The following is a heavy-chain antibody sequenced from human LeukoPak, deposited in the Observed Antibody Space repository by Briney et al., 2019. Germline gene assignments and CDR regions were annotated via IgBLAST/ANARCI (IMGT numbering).Heavy chain of an antibody. J-gene: IGHJ4*02. V-gene: IGHV3-21*01. CDR1: GFSFSTYS. CDR2: ISSSSSYI. CDR3: ARVPSDY. Sequence: PGVYLRLSCAASGFSFSTYSMNWVRQAPGKGLEWVSSISSSSSYIYYADSVKGRFTISRDNAKNSVYLEMNSLRVEDTAVYYCARVPSDYWGQGTLVTVSP.